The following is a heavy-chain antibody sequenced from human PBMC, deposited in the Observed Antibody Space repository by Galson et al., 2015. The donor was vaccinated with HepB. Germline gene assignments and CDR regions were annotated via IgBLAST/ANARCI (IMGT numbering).Heavy chain of an antibody. J-gene: IGHJ4*02. Sequence: PALVKPTQTLTLTCTFSGFSLSTSGMRVSWIRQPPGKALEWLARIDWDDDKFYSTSLKTRLTISKDTSKNQVVLTMTNMDPVDTATYYCARTRIAVAGTRFDYWGQGTLVTVSS. D-gene: IGHD6-19*01. V-gene: IGHV2-70*04. CDR1: GFSLSTSGMR. CDR2: IDWDDDK. CDR3: ARTRIAVAGTRFDY.